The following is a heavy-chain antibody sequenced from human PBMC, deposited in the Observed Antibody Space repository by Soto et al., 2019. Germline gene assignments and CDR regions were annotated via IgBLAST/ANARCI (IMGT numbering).Heavy chain of an antibody. D-gene: IGHD5-18*01. V-gene: IGHV1-69*13. CDR1: GGTFYTYT. Sequence: SVKVSCKASGGTFYTYTFSWVRQAPGQGLEWMGSITPIYPTTNYAEKFQGRLTVTADGSTNTAYMELNSLTSEDTAVYYCARIPRYSFPTSDDLDSWGQGTLVTVSS. CDR3: ARIPRYSFPTSDDLDS. J-gene: IGHJ4*02. CDR2: ITPIYPTT.